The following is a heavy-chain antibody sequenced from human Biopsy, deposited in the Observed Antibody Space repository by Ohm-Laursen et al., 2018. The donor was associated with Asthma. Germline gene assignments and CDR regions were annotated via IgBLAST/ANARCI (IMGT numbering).Heavy chain of an antibody. CDR3: ARGYSGSDRIVYYYSGLEV. J-gene: IGHJ6*04. CDR1: GDSFSNYA. CDR2: LIPVLGTP. V-gene: IGHV1-69*01. D-gene: IGHD5-12*01. Sequence: SSVTVSCKSSGDSFSNYAISWVRQAPGQGLGWLGGLIPVLGTPDHAQMFEGRATITADESTSTAYMELSSLSSEDTAVYYCARGYSGSDRIVYYYSGLEVWGKGTTVTVSS.